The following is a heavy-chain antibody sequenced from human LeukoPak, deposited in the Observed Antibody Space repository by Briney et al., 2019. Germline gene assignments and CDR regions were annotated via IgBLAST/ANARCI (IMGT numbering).Heavy chain of an antibody. Sequence: GGSLRLSCAASGFTFSSYEMNWVRQAPGKGLEWVSYISSSGSTIYYADSVKGRFTISRDNAKNSLYLQMNSLRAEDTAVYYCARLIVPAAMLSAFDIWGQGTMVTVSS. CDR1: GFTFSSYE. CDR3: ARLIVPAAMLSAFDI. V-gene: IGHV3-48*03. J-gene: IGHJ3*02. CDR2: ISSSGSTI. D-gene: IGHD2-2*01.